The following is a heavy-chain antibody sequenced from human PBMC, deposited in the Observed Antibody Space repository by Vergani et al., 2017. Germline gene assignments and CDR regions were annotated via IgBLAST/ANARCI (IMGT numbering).Heavy chain of an antibody. CDR1: GFTFSSYG. Sequence: QVQLVESGGGVVQPGRSLRLSCAASGFTFSSYGMHWVRQAPGKGLEWVAVIWYDGSNKYYADSVKGRFTISRDNSKNTLYLQMNSLRAEDTAVYYCARESRYSYGNYYYYYGMDGWGQGTTVTVSS. CDR2: IWYDGSNK. CDR3: ARESRYSYGNYYYYYGMDG. J-gene: IGHJ6*02. V-gene: IGHV3-33*01. D-gene: IGHD5-18*01.